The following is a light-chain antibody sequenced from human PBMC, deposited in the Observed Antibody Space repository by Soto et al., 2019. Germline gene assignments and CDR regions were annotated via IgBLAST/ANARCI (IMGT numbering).Light chain of an antibody. J-gene: IGKJ3*01. V-gene: IGKV1-39*01. CDR2: GSS. CDR1: QSIKSH. Sequence: DIQMTQSPSSLSASVGDRVTVTCRASQSIKSHFNWYQQKLGQAPKLLIYGSSTLEGGVPSRFSGSGSGTEFTLTISSLQPEDSATYYCQQSYTFPFTFGPGTKVNIK. CDR3: QQSYTFPFT.